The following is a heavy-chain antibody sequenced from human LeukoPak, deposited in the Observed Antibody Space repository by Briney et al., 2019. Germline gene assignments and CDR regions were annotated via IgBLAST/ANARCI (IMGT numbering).Heavy chain of an antibody. CDR2: IYYSGST. CDR3: AREINSGSYY. V-gene: IGHV4-59*05. CDR1: GGSISSYY. Sequence: SETLSLTCIVSGGSISSYYWSWIRQPPGKGLEWIGSIYYSGSTYYNPSLKSRVTISVDTSKNQFSLKLSSVTAADTAVYYCAREINSGSYYWGQGTLVTVSS. D-gene: IGHD1-26*01. J-gene: IGHJ4*02.